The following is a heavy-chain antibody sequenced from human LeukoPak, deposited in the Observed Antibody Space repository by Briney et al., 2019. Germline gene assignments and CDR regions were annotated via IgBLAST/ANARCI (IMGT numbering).Heavy chain of an antibody. V-gene: IGHV3-53*01. Sequence: GGSLRPSCAASGFTFSSYGMHWVRQAPGKGLEWVSVFYVGGATYYADSVKGRFTISRDNSENTLYLQMKSLRAEDAAVYYCARGDGYNFFDYWGQGTLVTVSS. CDR3: ARGDGYNFFDY. J-gene: IGHJ4*02. D-gene: IGHD5-24*01. CDR2: FYVGGAT. CDR1: GFTFSSYG.